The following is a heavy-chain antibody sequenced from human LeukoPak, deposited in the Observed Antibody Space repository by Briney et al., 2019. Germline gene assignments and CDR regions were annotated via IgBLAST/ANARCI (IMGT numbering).Heavy chain of an antibody. D-gene: IGHD3-10*01. CDR3: AAVGAGDNAFDI. J-gene: IGHJ3*02. Sequence: SETLSLTCTVSGGSISSYYWSWIRQPPGKGLEWIGYIYYSGSTNYNPSLKSRVTISVDTSKNQFSLKLSSVTAADTAVYYCAAVGAGDNAFDIWGQGTMVTVSS. CDR2: IYYSGST. CDR1: GGSISSYY. V-gene: IGHV4-59*01.